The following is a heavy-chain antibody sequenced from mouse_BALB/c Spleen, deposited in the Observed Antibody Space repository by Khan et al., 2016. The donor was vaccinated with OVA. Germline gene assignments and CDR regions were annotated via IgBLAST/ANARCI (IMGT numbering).Heavy chain of an antibody. CDR1: GYTFTNYW. Sequence: QVQLKQSGAELVKPGASVKLSCKTSGYTFTNYWIQWVKQRPGQGLGWIGEIFPGTGTTYYNENFKAKATLTIDTSSSTAYMQLSSLTSEDSAVYFCASGYFGNYEFAYWGQGTLVTVSA. D-gene: IGHD2-1*01. J-gene: IGHJ3*01. V-gene: IGHV1S132*01. CDR2: IFPGTGTT. CDR3: ASGYFGNYEFAY.